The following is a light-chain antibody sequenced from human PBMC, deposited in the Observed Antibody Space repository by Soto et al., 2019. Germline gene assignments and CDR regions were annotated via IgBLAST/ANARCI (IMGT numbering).Light chain of an antibody. J-gene: IGLJ2*01. Sequence: QSALTQPAFVSGSPGQSITISCTGTSSDVGGYNYVSWYQQHPGKVPKLMIYDVTNRPSGVSNRFSGSKSGNTASLTISGLRAEDEADYYCSSYTSSSTVVFGGGTKVTVL. CDR2: DVT. CDR1: SSDVGGYNY. V-gene: IGLV2-14*01. CDR3: SSYTSSSTVV.